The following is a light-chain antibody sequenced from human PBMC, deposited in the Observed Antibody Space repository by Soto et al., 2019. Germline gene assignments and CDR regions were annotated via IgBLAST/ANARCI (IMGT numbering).Light chain of an antibody. CDR3: QQYETCSET. CDR2: DAS. V-gene: IGKV1-9*01. Sequence: MQITRPPSSLSASVGDRATITSRASQGIGSYLAWYQQKPGQAPKLLIYDASALPRGIPSRFSGSGSGTKFTLTIASLQPDDFATYYCQQYETCSETFGPGTKVDI. J-gene: IGKJ1*01. CDR1: QGIGSY.